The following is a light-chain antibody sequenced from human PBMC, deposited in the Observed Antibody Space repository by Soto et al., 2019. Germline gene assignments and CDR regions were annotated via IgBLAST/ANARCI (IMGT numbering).Light chain of an antibody. J-gene: IGKJ1*01. Sequence: DIQMTQSPSSLSASVGDRVTITCRASQSISSYLNWYQQKPGKAPTLLIYAASSLQSGVPSRFSGSGSGTDFTLTISSLQPEDFAAYYCHQSYSTPPWTFGQGTKVDIK. CDR2: AAS. V-gene: IGKV1-39*01. CDR1: QSISSY. CDR3: HQSYSTPPWT.